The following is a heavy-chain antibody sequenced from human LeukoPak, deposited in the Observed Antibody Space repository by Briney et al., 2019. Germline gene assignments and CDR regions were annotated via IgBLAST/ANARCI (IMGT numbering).Heavy chain of an antibody. Sequence: SVKVSCKASGGTFSSYAISWVRQAPGQGLEWMGQIIPYFGTSNYAQNFQGRVTLTADEATNTAYMELNRLRSDDTAVYYCTRDAGDYGGSGSYPDYWGQGTLVTVSS. CDR2: IIPYFGTS. CDR1: GGTFSSYA. CDR3: TRDAGDYGGSGSYPDY. V-gene: IGHV1-69*01. J-gene: IGHJ4*02. D-gene: IGHD3-10*01.